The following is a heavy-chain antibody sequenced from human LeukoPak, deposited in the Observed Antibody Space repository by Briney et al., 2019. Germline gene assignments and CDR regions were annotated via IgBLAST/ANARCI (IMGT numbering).Heavy chain of an antibody. CDR3: VRDGGVRGALDY. V-gene: IGHV4-4*02. CDR2: IYHSGST. D-gene: IGHD3-10*01. Sequence: SETLSLTCAVSGGSISSSNWWSWVRQPPGKGLEWIGEIYHSGSTNYNPSLKSRVTISVDKSKNQFSLKLSSVTAADTAVYYCVRDGGVRGALDYWGQGTLVTVSS. J-gene: IGHJ4*02. CDR1: GGSISSSNW.